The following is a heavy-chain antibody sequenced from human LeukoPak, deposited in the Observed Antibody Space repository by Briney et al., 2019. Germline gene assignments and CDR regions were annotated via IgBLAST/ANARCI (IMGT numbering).Heavy chain of an antibody. CDR2: IKEEGSEK. J-gene: IGHJ3*02. D-gene: IGHD7-27*01. Sequence: GGSLRVSRVASVWSLSNCLMTWVRPAPWRGVEWVAHIKEEGSEKFHVDSLKGGFTIFRDIDKNSLYLQMNSLRAEDTAVYFCASAPDWGFGIFHDSFHIWGEGTMVTVSS. CDR1: VWSLSNCL. V-gene: IGHV3-7*01. CDR3: ASAPDWGFGIFHDSFHI.